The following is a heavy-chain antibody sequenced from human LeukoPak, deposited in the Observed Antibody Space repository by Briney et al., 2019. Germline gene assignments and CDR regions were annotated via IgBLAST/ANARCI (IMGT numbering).Heavy chain of an antibody. CDR3: AKGPGD. J-gene: IGHJ4*02. V-gene: IGHV3-30*18. CDR2: ISYDGSNK. CDR1: GFTFSSYA. D-gene: IGHD3-10*01. Sequence: PGGSLRLSCAASGFTFSSYAMSWVRQAPGKGLEWVAVISYDGSNKYYADSVKGRFTISRDNSKNTLYLQMNSLRAEDTAVYYCAKGPGDWGQGTLVTVSS.